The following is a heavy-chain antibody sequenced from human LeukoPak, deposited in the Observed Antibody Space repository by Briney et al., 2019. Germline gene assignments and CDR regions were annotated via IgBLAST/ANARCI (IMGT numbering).Heavy chain of an antibody. CDR1: GFTFSSYS. Sequence: GGSLRLSCAASGFTFSSYSMNWVRQAPGKGLEWVSVIYSGGSTYYADSVKGRFTISRDNSKNTLYLQMNSLRAEDTAVYYCARDGIVVAGTDYWGQGTLVTVSS. V-gene: IGHV3-53*01. J-gene: IGHJ4*02. D-gene: IGHD6-19*01. CDR3: ARDGIVVAGTDY. CDR2: IYSGGST.